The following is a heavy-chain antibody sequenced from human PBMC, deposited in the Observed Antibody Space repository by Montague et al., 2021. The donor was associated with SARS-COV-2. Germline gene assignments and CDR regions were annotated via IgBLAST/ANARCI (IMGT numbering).Heavy chain of an antibody. Sequence: CAISGDSVSRNSAAWNWIRQSPSRGLEWLGRTYYRSKWYNDYAVSVKSRITINPDTSKNQISLQLNSVTAEDTAVYYCARDLGGSYVRGMDVWGQGTTVTVSS. J-gene: IGHJ6*02. D-gene: IGHD1-26*01. V-gene: IGHV6-1*01. CDR1: GDSVSRNSAA. CDR3: ARDLGGSYVRGMDV. CDR2: TYYRSKWYN.